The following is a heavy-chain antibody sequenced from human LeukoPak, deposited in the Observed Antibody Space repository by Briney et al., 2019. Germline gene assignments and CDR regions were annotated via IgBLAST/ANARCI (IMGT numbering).Heavy chain of an antibody. CDR2: ISGSGGST. Sequence: GGSLRLSCAASGFTFSSYAMSWVRQAPGKGLEWVSAISGSGGSTYYADSVKGRFTISRDNSKDTLYLQMNSLRAEDTAVYYCAKYPQVPTLYYFDYWGQGTLVTVSS. D-gene: IGHD2-2*01. CDR1: GFTFSSYA. V-gene: IGHV3-23*01. J-gene: IGHJ4*02. CDR3: AKYPQVPTLYYFDY.